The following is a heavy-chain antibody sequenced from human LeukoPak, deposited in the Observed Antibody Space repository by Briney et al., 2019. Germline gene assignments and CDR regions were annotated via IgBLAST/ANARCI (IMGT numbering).Heavy chain of an antibody. CDR2: IYYSGST. J-gene: IGHJ6*03. CDR3: ARDRIAAAGTEDYYYYMDV. V-gene: IGHV4-31*03. Sequence: SQTLSLTCTVSGGSISSGGYYWSWIRQHPGKGLEWIGYIYYSGSTYYNPSLKSRVTISVDTSKNQFSLKLSSVTAADTAVYYCARDRIAAAGTEDYYYYMDVWGKGTTVTVSS. CDR1: GGSISSGGYY. D-gene: IGHD6-13*01.